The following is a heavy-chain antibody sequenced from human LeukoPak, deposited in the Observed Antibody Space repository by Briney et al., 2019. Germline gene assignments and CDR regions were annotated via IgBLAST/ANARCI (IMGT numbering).Heavy chain of an antibody. Sequence: PGESLKISCKGSGYSFTNYWIGWVRQMPGKGLEWMGIIYPGDSNTRYSPSFQGQVTISADKSISTAYLQWSSLKASDTAIYYCARLAVSGIWSVYFDYWGQGTLVTVSS. J-gene: IGHJ4*02. D-gene: IGHD6-13*01. CDR1: GYSFTNYW. CDR2: IYPGDSNT. V-gene: IGHV5-51*01. CDR3: ARLAVSGIWSVYFDY.